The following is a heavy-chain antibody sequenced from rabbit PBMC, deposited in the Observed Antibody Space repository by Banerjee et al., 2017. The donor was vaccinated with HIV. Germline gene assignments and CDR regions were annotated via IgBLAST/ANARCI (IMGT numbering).Heavy chain of an antibody. CDR3: ARDLAGVIGWNFNL. V-gene: IGHV1S40*01. Sequence: QSLEESGGDLVKPEGSLTLTCTASGFSFSSSYYICWVRQAPGKGLEWIACIYAGSSGSTYYASWAKGRFTISKTSSTTVTLQMTSLTAADTATYFCARDLAGVIGWNFNLWGPGTLVTVS. CDR2: IYAGSSGST. D-gene: IGHD4-1*01. J-gene: IGHJ4*01. CDR1: GFSFSSSYY.